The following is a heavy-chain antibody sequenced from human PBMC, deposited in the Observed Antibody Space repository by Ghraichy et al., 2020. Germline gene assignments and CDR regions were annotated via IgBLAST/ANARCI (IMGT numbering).Heavy chain of an antibody. CDR1: GGTFSSYA. CDR3: ARGGLRFLEWNGMDV. D-gene: IGHD3-3*01. Sequence: SVKVSCKASGGTFSSYAISWVRQAPGQGLEWMGGIIPIFGTANYAQKFQGRVTITADESTSTAYMELSSLRSEDTAVYYCARGGLRFLEWNGMDVWGQGTTVTVSS. CDR2: IIPIFGTA. V-gene: IGHV1-69*13. J-gene: IGHJ6*02.